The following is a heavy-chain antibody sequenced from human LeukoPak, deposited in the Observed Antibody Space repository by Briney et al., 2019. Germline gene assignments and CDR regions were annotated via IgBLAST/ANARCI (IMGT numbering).Heavy chain of an antibody. D-gene: IGHD3-22*01. CDR3: ARRYYDSSGYYDDY. CDR1: GYTFNGYY. CDR2: INPNSGGT. Sequence: GASVKVSCKASGYTFNGYYKHWVRQAPGQGLEWMGWINPNSGGTNYAQKLQGRVTMTTDTSTSTAYMELRSLRSDDTAVYYCARRYYDSSGYYDDYWGQGTLVTVSS. V-gene: IGHV1-2*02. J-gene: IGHJ4*02.